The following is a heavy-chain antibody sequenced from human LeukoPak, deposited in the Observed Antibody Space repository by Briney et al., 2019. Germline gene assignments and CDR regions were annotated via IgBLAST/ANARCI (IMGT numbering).Heavy chain of an antibody. V-gene: IGHV3-48*01. CDR2: IGGRGDGI. Sequence: GGSLRLSCAASGFTFSDYSMNWVRQAPGKGLEWISYIGGRGDGISYTDSVKGRFTVSRDNAKNSLFLQMNRLRGEDTAIYFCAREIPGRIAADCWGQGTLVTVSS. CDR3: AREIPGRIAADC. J-gene: IGHJ4*02. CDR1: GFTFSDYS. D-gene: IGHD2-15*01.